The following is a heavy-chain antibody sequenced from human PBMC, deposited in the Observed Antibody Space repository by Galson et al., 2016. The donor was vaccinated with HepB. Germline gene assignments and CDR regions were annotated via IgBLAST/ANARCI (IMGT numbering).Heavy chain of an antibody. Sequence: SLRLSCAASGFSFSSYNMNWVRQAPGKGLEWVSFLSSTSSTIYYADSVKGRFTISRDNAKNSLYLQMNSLRDEGTAVYYCSRELMGSKEYYYYGMDVWGQGTTVTVSS. CDR2: LSSTSSTI. V-gene: IGHV3-48*02. CDR1: GFSFSSYN. CDR3: SRELMGSKEYYYYGMDV. D-gene: IGHD1-26*01. J-gene: IGHJ6*02.